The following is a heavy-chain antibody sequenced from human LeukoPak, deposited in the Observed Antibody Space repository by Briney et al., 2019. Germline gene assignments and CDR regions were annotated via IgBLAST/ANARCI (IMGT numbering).Heavy chain of an antibody. CDR1: GFTFSISV. Sequence: GGSLRLSCAASGFTFSISVMHWVRQAPGKGLEWVAGISSKGDSEHYADSVKGRFTISRDNSKNMLFLLMNSLRPEDTAMYYCVRAGSSSGHCDNFDMLGQGTVITVSS. D-gene: IGHD3-22*01. CDR3: VRAGSSSGHCDNFDM. J-gene: IGHJ3*02. CDR2: ISSKGDSE. V-gene: IGHV3-30*03.